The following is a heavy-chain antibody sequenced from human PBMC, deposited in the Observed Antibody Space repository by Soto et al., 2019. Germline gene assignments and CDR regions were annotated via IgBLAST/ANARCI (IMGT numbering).Heavy chain of an antibody. V-gene: IGHV3-74*01. D-gene: IGHD2-2*01. J-gene: IGHJ6*02. Sequence: EVQLAESGGGLVQPGGSLRLSCAASGFTFSPYWMHWVRQAPGKGLVWVSRINPDGSSTNYADSVKGRFTISRDNAKNTLYLQMNSLRAEDTAVYYCGRGGSTSPNCMDVWGQGPTVTVSS. CDR1: GFTFSPYW. CDR3: GRGGSTSPNCMDV. CDR2: INPDGSST.